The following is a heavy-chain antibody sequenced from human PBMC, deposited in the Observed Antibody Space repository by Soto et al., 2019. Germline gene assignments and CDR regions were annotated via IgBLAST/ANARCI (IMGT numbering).Heavy chain of an antibody. V-gene: IGHV4-39*01. CDR1: GGSISSSSHY. CDR3: ARRGGSSPFDY. J-gene: IGHJ4*02. CDR2: IYYSGST. D-gene: IGHD1-26*01. Sequence: QLQLQESGPGLVKPSETLSLTCTVSGGSISSSSHYWGWIRQSPGKGLEWIGSIYYSGSTYYNPSLTSRVPISVDTAKNQFSLRLSSVTATDTALYYCARRGGSSPFDYWGQGTLVTVSS.